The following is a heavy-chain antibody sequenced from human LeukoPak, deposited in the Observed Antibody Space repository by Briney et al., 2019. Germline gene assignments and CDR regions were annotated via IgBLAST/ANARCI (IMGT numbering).Heavy chain of an antibody. V-gene: IGHV3-23*01. Sequence: GGSLRLSCAASGFTFSSCAMSWVRQAPGKGLEWVSAIRGSGDSTFYADSVKGRFTISRDNSKNTLSLQMNSLRADDTAVYYCAKEEYYDFWSGYYEYWGQGTLVTVSS. CDR1: GFTFSSCA. J-gene: IGHJ4*02. CDR3: AKEEYYDFWSGYYEY. CDR2: IRGSGDST. D-gene: IGHD3-3*01.